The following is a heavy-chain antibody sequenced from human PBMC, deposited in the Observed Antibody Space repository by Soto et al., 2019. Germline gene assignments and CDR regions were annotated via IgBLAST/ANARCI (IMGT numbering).Heavy chain of an antibody. D-gene: IGHD3-22*01. Sequence: EGALRLYCADSGFTFSSYDMHWVRQAPGKGLEWVAVISYDGSNKYYADSVKGRFTISRDNSKNTLYLQMNSLRAEDTAVYYCAKDLGAYYESGGQNGYWGPVT. CDR2: ISYDGSNK. J-gene: IGHJ4*02. CDR3: AKDLGAYYESGGQNGY. V-gene: IGHV3-30*18. CDR1: GFTFSSYD.